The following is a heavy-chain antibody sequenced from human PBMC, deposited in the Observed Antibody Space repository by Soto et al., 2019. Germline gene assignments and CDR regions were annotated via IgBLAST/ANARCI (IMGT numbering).Heavy chain of an antibody. CDR3: ARTSHIESQYYYYGMDV. CDR1: GYTFTSYG. J-gene: IGHJ6*02. D-gene: IGHD4-17*01. V-gene: IGHV1-18*04. CDR2: ISAYNGNT. Sequence: QVQLVQSGAEVKKPGASVKVSCKASGYTFTSYGISWVRQAPGQGLEWMGWISAYNGNTNYAQKLQARVTMTKDTTPSPAYMEMRSLRSDDTDVYYCARTSHIESQYYYYGMDVWSQGTTVTVSS.